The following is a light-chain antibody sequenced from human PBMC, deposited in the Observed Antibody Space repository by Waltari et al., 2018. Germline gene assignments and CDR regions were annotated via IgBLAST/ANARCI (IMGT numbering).Light chain of an antibody. J-gene: IGLJ3*02. Sequence: QSVLTQPPSASAAPGQKVTISCSGSSSNMGNNYVSWYQPLPGTAPKLLIYDNNKRPSGIPDRFSGSKSGTSATLGITGLQTGDEADYYCGTWDSSLSARVFGGGTKLTVL. CDR2: DNN. V-gene: IGLV1-51*01. CDR3: GTWDSSLSARV. CDR1: SSNMGNNY.